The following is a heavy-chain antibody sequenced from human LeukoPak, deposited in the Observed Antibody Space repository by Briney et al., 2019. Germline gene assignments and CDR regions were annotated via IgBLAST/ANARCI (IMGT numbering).Heavy chain of an antibody. J-gene: IGHJ4*02. V-gene: IGHV3-23*01. Sequence: GGSLRLSCAASGFTFSNSAMSWVRQPPGKGLEWVSAISGTGHTTHYADSVKGRFTISRDNSKNTLYLQMNSLRAEDTAVYYCAKGGHIVVVTETYYFDYWGQGTLVTVSS. CDR2: ISGTGHTT. CDR3: AKGGHIVVVTETYYFDY. D-gene: IGHD2-21*02. CDR1: GFTFSNSA.